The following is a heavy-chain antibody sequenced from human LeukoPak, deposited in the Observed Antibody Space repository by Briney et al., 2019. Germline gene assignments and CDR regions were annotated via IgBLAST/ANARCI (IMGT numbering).Heavy chain of an antibody. CDR3: AIRFDY. Sequence: GGSLRLSCAASGFTFDDYAMHWVRQAPGKGLEWVSGISWNSGSIGYADSVKGRFTISRDNAKNSLYLQMNSLRAEDTAVYYCAIRFDYWGQGSLVTVSS. D-gene: IGHD3-3*02. V-gene: IGHV3-9*01. CDR2: ISWNSGSI. CDR1: GFTFDDYA. J-gene: IGHJ4*02.